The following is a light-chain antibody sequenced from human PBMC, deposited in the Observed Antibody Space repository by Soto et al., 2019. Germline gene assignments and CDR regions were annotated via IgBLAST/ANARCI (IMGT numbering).Light chain of an antibody. CDR3: QQYGSSPIT. CDR1: QSVSIK. J-gene: IGKJ5*01. V-gene: IGKV3-20*01. CDR2: GAS. Sequence: EIVMTQYPATLSVSPGERATLSCRASQSVSIKLAWYHQKPGQAPRLLISGASSRATGIPDRFSVSGSGTDFTLTISRLEPEDFALYYCQQYGSSPITFGQGTRPEI.